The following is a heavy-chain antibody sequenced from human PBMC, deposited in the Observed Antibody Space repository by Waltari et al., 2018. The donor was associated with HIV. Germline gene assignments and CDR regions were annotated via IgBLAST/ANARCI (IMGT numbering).Heavy chain of an antibody. J-gene: IGHJ5*02. CDR2: IVWDEEK. CDR1: GISPTTSRMR. V-gene: IGHV2-70*04. Sequence: QVTLRESGPALVKPTQTLTLTCTVSGISPTTSRMRVSWIRQPPGKAPEWLARIVWDEEKSYSTSLGARLTSSRDTSENQVVLTMTNMTPLDTGTYYCARTKIFGVEHWFDPWGQGILVTVSS. D-gene: IGHD3-3*01. CDR3: ARTKIFGVEHWFDP.